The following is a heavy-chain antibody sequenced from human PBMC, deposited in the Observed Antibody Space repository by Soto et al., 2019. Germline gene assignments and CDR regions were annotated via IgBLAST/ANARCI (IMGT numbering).Heavy chain of an antibody. CDR1: GYTFTSYA. CDR2: INAGNGNT. J-gene: IGHJ4*02. V-gene: IGHV1-3*01. Sequence: ASVKVSCKASGYTFTSYAMHWVRQAPGQRLEWMGWINAGNGNTKYSQKFQGRVTITRDTSASTAYMELSSLRSEDTAVYYCAREQPAAMAEEGGYFDYWGQGTLVTVSS. CDR3: AREQPAAMAEEGGYFDY. D-gene: IGHD2-2*01.